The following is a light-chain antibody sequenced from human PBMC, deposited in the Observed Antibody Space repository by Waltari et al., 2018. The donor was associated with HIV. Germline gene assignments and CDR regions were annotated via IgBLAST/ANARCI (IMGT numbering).Light chain of an antibody. CDR1: QSVSSN. Sequence: EIVMPQSPATLSVSPGERATLSCRASQSVSSNVAWYQQKPGQAPRLLIYGASTRATGVPARFSGSGSGTDFTLTISSLQSEDFAVYYCQQYSNRPPRTFGQGTKVEVK. CDR3: QQYSNRPPRT. V-gene: IGKV3-15*01. CDR2: GAS. J-gene: IGKJ1*01.